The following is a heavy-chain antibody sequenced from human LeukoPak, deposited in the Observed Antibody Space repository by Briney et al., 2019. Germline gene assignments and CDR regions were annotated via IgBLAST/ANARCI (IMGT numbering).Heavy chain of an antibody. D-gene: IGHD3-3*01. CDR3: ARGGGGSGYYNWLFLDP. CDR2: MNPNSGNT. CDR1: GHNFTTYD. V-gene: IGHV1-8*01. J-gene: IGHJ5*02. Sequence: ASVKVSCKASGHNFTTYDINWVRQATGQGLEWMGWMNPNSGNTGYAQKFQGRVTMTRNTSISTVYMELSSLRSEDTAVYYCARGGGGSGYYNWLFLDPWGQGTLVTVSS.